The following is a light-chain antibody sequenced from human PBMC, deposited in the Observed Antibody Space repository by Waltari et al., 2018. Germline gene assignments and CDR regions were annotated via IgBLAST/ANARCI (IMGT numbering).Light chain of an antibody. CDR1: STDIGGYNY. J-gene: IGLJ1*01. CDR2: EVN. V-gene: IGLV2-14*01. Sequence: QSALTQPASVSGSPGQSITISCTGTSTDIGGYNYVSWYQQYPGKAPKLMIYEVNNRPSEVSNRFSGAKSGITASRTISGLQAEDEADYYCGSYTTSSRDYVFGTGTKVTVL. CDR3: GSYTTSSRDYV.